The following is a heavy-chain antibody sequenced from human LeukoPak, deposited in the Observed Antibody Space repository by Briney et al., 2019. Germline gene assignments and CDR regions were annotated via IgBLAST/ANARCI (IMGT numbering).Heavy chain of an antibody. CDR2: IYTSGST. Sequence: SETLSLTCTVSGGSMTSYYWSWIRQPAGKGLEWIGRIYTSGSTYYNPSLKSRVTISVDTSKNQFSLKLSSVTAADTAVYYCASTTYYYDSSGYYHTPFDYWGQGTLVTVSS. J-gene: IGHJ4*02. V-gene: IGHV4-4*07. D-gene: IGHD3-22*01. CDR3: ASTTYYYDSSGYYHTPFDY. CDR1: GGSMTSYY.